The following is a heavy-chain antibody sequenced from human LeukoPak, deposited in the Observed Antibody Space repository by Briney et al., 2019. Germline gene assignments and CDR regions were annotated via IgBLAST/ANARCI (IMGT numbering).Heavy chain of an antibody. CDR2: MKKDGSET. CDR1: GFTFSSYS. Sequence: PGGALRLSCVVSGFTFSSYSMIWVRQAPGKGLQWVANMKKDGSETNYGDSVKDRFTISRENAKNSLYLQMNSLRAEDTAVYYCGRHRSGSGTYFIDHWGQGTLVRVSS. D-gene: IGHD3-10*01. J-gene: IGHJ4*02. CDR3: GRHRSGSGTYFIDH. V-gene: IGHV3-7*01.